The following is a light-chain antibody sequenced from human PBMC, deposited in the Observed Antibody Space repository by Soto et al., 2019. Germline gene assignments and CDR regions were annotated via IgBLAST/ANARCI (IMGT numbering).Light chain of an antibody. CDR1: SSDVGSYNL. V-gene: IGLV2-23*02. Sequence: QSVLTQPASVSRSHGQSITISCTGTSSDVGSYNLVSWYQQHPGKAPKLMIYEVSKRPSGVSNRFSGSKSGNTASLTISGLQAEDEADYYCCSYAGSSTFYVFGTGTKVTVL. J-gene: IGLJ1*01. CDR3: CSYAGSSTFYV. CDR2: EVS.